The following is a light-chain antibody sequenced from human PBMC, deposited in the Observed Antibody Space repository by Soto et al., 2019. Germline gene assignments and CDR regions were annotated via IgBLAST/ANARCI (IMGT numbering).Light chain of an antibody. V-gene: IGLV2-11*01. CDR1: GSDVGNYNY. CDR2: DVT. J-gene: IGLJ1*01. CDR3: CSYGATYTYV. Sequence: QSVLTQPRSVSGSPGQSVTISYTGTGSDVGNYNYVSWFQQHPGKALKLMIYDVTKRPSGVPDRFSGSKSGNTASLTISGLQAEDEADYYCCSYGATYTYVFGTGTKVTVL.